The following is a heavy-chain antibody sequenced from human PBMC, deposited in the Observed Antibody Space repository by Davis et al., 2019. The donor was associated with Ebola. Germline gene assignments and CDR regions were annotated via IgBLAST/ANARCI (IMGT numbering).Heavy chain of an antibody. V-gene: IGHV3-48*04. CDR2: ISSSSGTI. CDR3: ARDEVRTYYDFWSGYSDYYYGMDV. J-gene: IGHJ6*02. CDR1: GFTFSSYS. D-gene: IGHD3-3*01. Sequence: PGGSLRLSCAASGFTFSSYSMNWVRQAPGKGLEWVSYISSSSGTIYYADSLKGRFTVSRDNAKKSLYLQMNNLRAEDTAVYYCARDEVRTYYDFWSGYSDYYYGMDVWGQGTTVTVSS.